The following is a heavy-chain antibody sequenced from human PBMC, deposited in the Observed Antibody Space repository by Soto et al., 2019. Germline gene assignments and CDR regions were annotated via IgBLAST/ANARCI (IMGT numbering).Heavy chain of an antibody. CDR3: ARDPGYSNYDFDY. J-gene: IGHJ4*02. CDR2: IWYDGSKK. CDR1: GFTFSSHA. Sequence: QVQLVESGGGVVQPGRSLRLSCVASGFTFSSHAMHWVRQAPGKGLEWVAVIWYDGSKKYYADSAKGRFTVARDDSKNTLYLQMNSLRVEDTAVYYCARDPGYSNYDFDYWGQGTLVTVSP. D-gene: IGHD5-12*01. V-gene: IGHV3-33*01.